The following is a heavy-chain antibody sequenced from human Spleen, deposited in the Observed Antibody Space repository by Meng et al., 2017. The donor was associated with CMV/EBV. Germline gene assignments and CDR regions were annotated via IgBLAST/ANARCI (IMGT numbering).Heavy chain of an antibody. V-gene: IGHV3-74*01. CDR2: INSDGNIT. CDR1: GFTFSSYW. Sequence: GESLKISCAASGFTFSSYWMHWVRQAPGKGLVWVSRINSDGNITTYADSVKGRFTISRDNAKNTLYLQMNSPRAEDTAVYYCAKGTDYDFWSGYPPFGMDVWGQGTTVTVSS. J-gene: IGHJ6*02. CDR3: AKGTDYDFWSGYPPFGMDV. D-gene: IGHD3-3*01.